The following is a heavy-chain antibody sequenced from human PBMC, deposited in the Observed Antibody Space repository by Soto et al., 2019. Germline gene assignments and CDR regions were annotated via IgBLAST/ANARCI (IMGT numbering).Heavy chain of an antibody. CDR3: VKGNQLLRYYFEF. V-gene: IGHV3-64D*06. D-gene: IGHD2-15*01. Sequence: PGGSLRLSCSVSGFTFSNYAMHWVRQAPGKGLEYVSGITGDGDSIWHADSVKDRFTISRDNSKNTLFLQMSSLRVEDTAIYFCVKGNQLLRYYFEFWGPRTLVTVSS. J-gene: IGHJ4*01. CDR2: ITGDGDSI. CDR1: GFTFSNYA.